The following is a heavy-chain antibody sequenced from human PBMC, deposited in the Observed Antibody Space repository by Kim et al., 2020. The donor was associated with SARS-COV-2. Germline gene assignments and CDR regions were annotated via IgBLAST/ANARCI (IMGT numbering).Heavy chain of an antibody. D-gene: IGHD4-17*01. CDR1: GYTFNTYG. J-gene: IGHJ5*02. CDR3: ARGNGDDGGHNWFDP. V-gene: IGHV1-18*01. CDR2: ISGYNGNT. Sequence: ASVKVSCKASGYTFNTYGISWVRQAPGQGLEWMGWISGYNGNTNYAQKLQGRVTMTTDTFTSTAYMELRSLRSDDTAVYYCARGNGDDGGHNWFDPWGQGTLVTVSS.